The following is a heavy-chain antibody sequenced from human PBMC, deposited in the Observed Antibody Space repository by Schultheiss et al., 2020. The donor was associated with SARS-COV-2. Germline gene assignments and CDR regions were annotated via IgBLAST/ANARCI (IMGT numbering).Heavy chain of an antibody. D-gene: IGHD3-10*01. J-gene: IGHJ5*02. CDR2: IRQDGTYK. CDR3: ARDRAPGADWFDP. CDR1: GLIFSIYG. Sequence: GGSLRLSCAASGLIFSIYGMHWVRQAPGKGLEWVAFIRQDGTYKYHADSVKGRFTISRDNSKNTVYLQLNSLRGEDTAVYYCARDRAPGADWFDPWGQGTLVTVSS. V-gene: IGHV3-30*02.